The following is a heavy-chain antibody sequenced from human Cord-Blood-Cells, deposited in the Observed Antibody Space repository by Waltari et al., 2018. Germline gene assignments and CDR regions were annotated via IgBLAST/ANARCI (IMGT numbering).Heavy chain of an antibody. CDR3: ERGGEARSNWFDP. CDR1: GYTFTSYY. J-gene: IGHJ5*02. CDR2: IKPSGGST. Sequence: QVQLVQSGAEVKKPGASVKVSCKASGYTFTSYYMHWVGQAPGQGLAWMGIIKPSGGSTSYAQKFQGRVTMTRDTATSTGYMELSSLRAEDTAVYDCERGGEARSNWFDPWGQGTLVTVSS. V-gene: IGHV1-46*01.